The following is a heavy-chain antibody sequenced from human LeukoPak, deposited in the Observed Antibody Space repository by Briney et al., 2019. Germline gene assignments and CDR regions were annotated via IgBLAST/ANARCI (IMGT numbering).Heavy chain of an antibody. CDR3: ARDTAMGLFDY. Sequence: SETLSLTCTVSGGSISSSSYYWGWIRQPPGKGLEWIGSIYYSGSTYYNPSLKSRVTISVDTSKNQFSLKLSSVTAADTAVYYCARDTAMGLFDYWGQGTVVTVSS. CDR2: IYYSGST. D-gene: IGHD5-18*01. V-gene: IGHV4-39*07. J-gene: IGHJ4*02. CDR1: GGSISSSSYY.